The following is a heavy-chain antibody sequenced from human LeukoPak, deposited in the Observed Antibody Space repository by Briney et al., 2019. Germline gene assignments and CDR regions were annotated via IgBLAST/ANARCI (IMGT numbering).Heavy chain of an antibody. Sequence: ASVKVSCKASGYTFTSYYMHWVRQAPGQGLEWTGIINPSGGSTSYAQKFQGRVTMTRDTSTSTVYMELSSLRSEDTAVYYCARDRRGGYYGMDVWGQGTTVTVSS. CDR2: INPSGGST. V-gene: IGHV1-46*01. CDR3: ARDRRGGYYGMDV. J-gene: IGHJ6*02. CDR1: GYTFTSYY. D-gene: IGHD3-10*01.